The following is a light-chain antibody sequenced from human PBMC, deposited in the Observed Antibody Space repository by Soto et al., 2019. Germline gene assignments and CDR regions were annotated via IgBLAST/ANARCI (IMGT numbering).Light chain of an antibody. CDR2: DVS. Sequence: QSVLTQPASVSGSPGQSIAISCTGTSSDIGDYNYVSWYQQHPVKAPKLIIYDVSNRPSGVSDRFSGSKSGNTASLTISGLQAEDEADYYCSLYTSSSTPYVFGTGTKLTVL. V-gene: IGLV2-14*01. CDR3: SLYTSSSTPYV. J-gene: IGLJ1*01. CDR1: SSDIGDYNY.